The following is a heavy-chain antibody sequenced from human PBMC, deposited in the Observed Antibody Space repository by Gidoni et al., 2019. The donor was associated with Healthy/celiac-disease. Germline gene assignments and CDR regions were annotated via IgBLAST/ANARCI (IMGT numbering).Heavy chain of an antibody. CDR1: GGSLSSGSYY. CDR2: IYTSGST. CDR3: ARGDFGYCSGGSCYPLGYFDL. Sequence: QVQLQESGPGLVKPSQTLSLTCTVSGGSLSSGSYYWSWIRQPAGKGLEWIGRIYTSGSTNYNPSLKSRVTMSVDTSKNQFSLKLSSVTAADTAVYYCARGDFGYCSGGSCYPLGYFDLWGRGTLVTVSS. V-gene: IGHV4-61*02. D-gene: IGHD2-15*01. J-gene: IGHJ2*01.